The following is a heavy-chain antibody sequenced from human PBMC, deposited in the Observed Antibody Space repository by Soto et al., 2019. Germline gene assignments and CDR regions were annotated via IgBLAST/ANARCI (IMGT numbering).Heavy chain of an antibody. D-gene: IGHD3-16*02. CDR3: ARVRGSNYRNYYGMDV. V-gene: IGHV3-21*01. J-gene: IGHJ6*02. Sequence: EVQLVESGGGLVKPGGSLRLSCVASGFTFSSYSINWVRQAPGKGLEWVSSISAGSSYIYYADSVKGRLTISRDNDQNSLYLQMNSLRADDTAVYYCARVRGSNYRNYYGMDVWGQGTTVTVSS. CDR2: ISAGSSYI. CDR1: GFTFSSYS.